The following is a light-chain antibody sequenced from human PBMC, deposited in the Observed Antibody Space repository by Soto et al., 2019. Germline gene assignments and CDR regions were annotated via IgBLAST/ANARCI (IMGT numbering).Light chain of an antibody. Sequence: DIQMTQSPSSLSAFVGDRVTITCRASQSISRYLNWYQQKPGNPPKFLIYATKTLQSGVPSRFSGDGSGTDFTLTISALQPEDVATYYCQQSFSDPFTFGQGTKLEVK. CDR2: ATK. J-gene: IGKJ2*01. CDR3: QQSFSDPFT. V-gene: IGKV1-39*01. CDR1: QSISRY.